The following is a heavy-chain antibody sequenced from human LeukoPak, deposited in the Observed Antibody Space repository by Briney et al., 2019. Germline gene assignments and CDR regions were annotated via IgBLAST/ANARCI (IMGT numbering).Heavy chain of an antibody. V-gene: IGHV1-2*02. CDR3: ARDAKRDGYNSAFDY. CDR1: GYTFTGYY. D-gene: IGHD5-24*01. CDR2: INPNSGGT. J-gene: IGHJ4*02. Sequence: ASVKVSCKASGYTFTGYYMHWVRQAPGQGLEWMGCINPNSGGTNYAQKFQGRVTMTRDTSISTAYMELSRLRSDDTGVYYCARDAKRDGYNSAFDYWGQGTLVTVSS.